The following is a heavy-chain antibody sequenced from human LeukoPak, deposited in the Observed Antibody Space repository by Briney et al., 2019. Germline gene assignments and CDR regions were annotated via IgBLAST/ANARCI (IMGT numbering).Heavy chain of an antibody. CDR1: GGSFSGYY. V-gene: IGHV3-23*01. D-gene: IGHD4-17*01. J-gene: IGHJ4*02. CDR2: ISGSGGST. CDR3: AKDHTPVTTFEFDY. Sequence: ETLSLTCAVYGGSFSGYYWSWIRQAPGKGLEWVSVISGSGGSTNYADSVKGRFTISRDNFKNTLYLQMNSLRAEDTAVYYCAKDHTPVTTFEFDYWGQGTLVTVSS.